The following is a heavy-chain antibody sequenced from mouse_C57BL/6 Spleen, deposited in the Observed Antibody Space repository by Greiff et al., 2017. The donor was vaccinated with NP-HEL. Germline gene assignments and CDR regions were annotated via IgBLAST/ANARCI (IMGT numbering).Heavy chain of an antibody. J-gene: IGHJ2*01. CDR3: TRPSLTLYYFDY. CDR1: GYTFTSYW. D-gene: IGHD4-1*01. Sequence: VQLQQSGTVLARPGASVKMSCKTSGYTFTSYWMHWVKQRPGQGLEWIGAIYPGNSDTSYNQKFKGKAKLTAVTSASTAYMELSSLTNEDSAVYYCTRPSLTLYYFDYWGQGTTLTVSS. V-gene: IGHV1-5*01. CDR2: IYPGNSDT.